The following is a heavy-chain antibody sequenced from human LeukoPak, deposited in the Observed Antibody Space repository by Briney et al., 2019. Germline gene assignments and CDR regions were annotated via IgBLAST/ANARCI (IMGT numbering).Heavy chain of an antibody. CDR2: IRYDGSNK. V-gene: IGHV3-30*02. J-gene: IGHJ4*02. D-gene: IGHD3-22*01. Sequence: GGSLRLSCAASGFTFSSYGIHWVRQAPGKGLEWVAFIRYDGSNKYYADSVKGRFTISRDNSKNTLYLQMNSLRAEDTAVYYCAKDIGPVPYYYDSSGGLDYWGQGTLVTVSS. CDR3: AKDIGPVPYYYDSSGGLDY. CDR1: GFTFSSYG.